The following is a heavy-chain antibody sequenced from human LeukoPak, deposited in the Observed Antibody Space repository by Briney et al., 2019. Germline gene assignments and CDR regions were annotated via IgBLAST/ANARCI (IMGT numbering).Heavy chain of an antibody. Sequence: SETLSLTCGVSGGSFSSHYWTWIRQPPGKGLEWIGEINPRGSTNYNPSLESRVTVSADTSRNQLSLSLTSVTAADSAVYYCARGHNWFDPWGQGTLVTVSS. CDR1: GGSFSSHY. J-gene: IGHJ5*02. CDR3: ARGHNWFDP. CDR2: INPRGST. V-gene: IGHV4-34*01.